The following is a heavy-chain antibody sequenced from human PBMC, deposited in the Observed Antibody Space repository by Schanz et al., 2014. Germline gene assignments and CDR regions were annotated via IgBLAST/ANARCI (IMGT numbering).Heavy chain of an antibody. CDR2: INDNGREE. Sequence: EVQLVESGGGLVRRGGSLRLSCAASGFIFKDYWMGWVRQVPGKGLHWLSTINDNGREEYYLDSVKGRFTVSRDNAKTSLFLQINSLTAEDAGVYYCVRDPLRRYDSWGRGPLVTVSS. CDR1: GFIFKDYW. J-gene: IGHJ4*02. V-gene: IGHV3-7*01. CDR3: VRDPLRRYDS.